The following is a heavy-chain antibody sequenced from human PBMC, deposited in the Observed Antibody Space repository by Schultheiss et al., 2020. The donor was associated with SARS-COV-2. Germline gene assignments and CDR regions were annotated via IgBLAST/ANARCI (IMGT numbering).Heavy chain of an antibody. CDR3: ARRYSSGWYDNWFDP. CDR1: GGSISSGYY. Sequence: SETLSLTCTVSGGSISSGYYWGWIRQPPGKGLEWIGSIYYSGSTNYNPSLKSRVTISVDTSKNQFSLKLSSVTAADTAVYYCARRYSSGWYDNWFDPWGQGTLVTVSS. CDR2: IYYSGST. D-gene: IGHD6-19*01. J-gene: IGHJ5*02. V-gene: IGHV4-38-2*02.